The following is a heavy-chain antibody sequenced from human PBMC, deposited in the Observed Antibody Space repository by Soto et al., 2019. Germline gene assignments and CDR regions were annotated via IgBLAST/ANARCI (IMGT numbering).Heavy chain of an antibody. CDR1: GFTFSSYA. V-gene: IGHV3-23*01. CDR2: ISVTGDGI. Sequence: EVQLLESGGGLVQPGGSLRLSCAASGFTFSSYAMSLIRQAPGKGLGWVSSISVTGDGIYYAESVKGRFTMSRDNYKNTLYLQMNSLRAEDTAVYYCAKEGTVISYWYFDLWGRGTLCTVSS. J-gene: IGHJ2*01. CDR3: AKEGTVISYWYFDL. D-gene: IGHD4-17*01.